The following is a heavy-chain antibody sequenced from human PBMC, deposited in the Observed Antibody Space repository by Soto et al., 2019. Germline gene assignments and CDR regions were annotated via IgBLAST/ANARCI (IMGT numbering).Heavy chain of an antibody. Sequence: SETLSLTCTVSGGSISSYYWSWIRQPPGKGLEWIGYIYYSGRTNYNPSHKSRVNKSVDTSKNQFSLKLSSVIAADTAVYYCARDNGYSYGYTLDHWGQGTLVTVS. CDR3: ARDNGYSYGYTLDH. J-gene: IGHJ4*02. D-gene: IGHD5-18*01. CDR2: IYYSGRT. CDR1: GGSISSYY. V-gene: IGHV4-59*01.